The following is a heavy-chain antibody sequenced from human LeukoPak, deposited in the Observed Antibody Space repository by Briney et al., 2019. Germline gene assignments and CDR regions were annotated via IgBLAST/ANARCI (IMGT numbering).Heavy chain of an antibody. CDR1: GFTFSSHW. CDR2: IKQDGSEK. CDR3: ARSQGIAAATYPIDS. J-gene: IGHJ4*02. D-gene: IGHD6-13*01. Sequence: GGSLRLSCAASGFTFSSHWMSWVRQAPGKGLEWVANIKQDGSEKYYVDSVKGRFIISRDNAKNSLYLQMNSLRAEDTAVYYCARSQGIAAATYPIDSWGQGTLVTVSS. V-gene: IGHV3-7*01.